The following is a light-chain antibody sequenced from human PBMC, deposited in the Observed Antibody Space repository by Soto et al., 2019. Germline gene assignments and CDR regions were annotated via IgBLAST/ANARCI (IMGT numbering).Light chain of an antibody. CDR2: EAS. CDR3: QQYRSSPWT. Sequence: ELVLTKSTGTLSLSPGERATLSCRASQRVGSSFLSWYQQTPGQAPRLLIYEASNRAPDIPERFSGSGSETDFTLTISSLEAEDFAVYYCQQYRSSPWTFGQGTKVDIK. V-gene: IGKV3-20*01. CDR1: QRVGSSF. J-gene: IGKJ1*01.